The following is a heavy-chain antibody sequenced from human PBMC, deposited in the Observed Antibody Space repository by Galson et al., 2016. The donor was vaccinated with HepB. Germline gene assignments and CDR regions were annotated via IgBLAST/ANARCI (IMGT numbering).Heavy chain of an antibody. D-gene: IGHD2-8*02. CDR1: AFTVYNNF. J-gene: IGHJ5*02. V-gene: IGHV3-23*01. CDR2: IRISGTNT. CDR3: AKCSVYNTGWCNSFDP. Sequence: SLRLSCAASAFTVYNNFMSWVRQAPGKGLEWVSSIRISGTNTFYADSVKGRFTISTSTSKSTLYLQMSSLRAEDTAVYYCAKCSVYNTGWCNSFDPWGQGTPVIVSS.